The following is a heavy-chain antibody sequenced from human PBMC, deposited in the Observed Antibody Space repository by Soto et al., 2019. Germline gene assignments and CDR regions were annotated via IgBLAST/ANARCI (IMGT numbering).Heavy chain of an antibody. CDR2: INPSGGST. Sequence: AXVKVSCKASGYTFTSYYMHWVRQAPGQCLEWMGIINPSGGSTSYAQKFQGRVTMTRDTSTSTVYMELSSLRSEDTAVYYCARVLMNVTTVTTSSLGIFDYWGQGTLVTVSS. CDR1: GYTFTSYY. CDR3: ARVLMNVTTVTTSSLGIFDY. V-gene: IGHV1-46*01. D-gene: IGHD4-4*01. J-gene: IGHJ4*02.